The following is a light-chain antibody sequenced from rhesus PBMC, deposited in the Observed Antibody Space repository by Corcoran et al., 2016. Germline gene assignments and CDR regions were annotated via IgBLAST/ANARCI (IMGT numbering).Light chain of an antibody. CDR3: QHYYSTPRT. Sequence: DIQMTQSPSSLSASVGDRVTITCRASQGITNDLAWYQQKPGETPKLLIYEASSLQSGIPSRFSGGGSGTVFTLTISSLQSEDFATYYCQHYYSTPRTFGQGTKVEIK. CDR2: EAS. V-gene: IGKV1-25*01. J-gene: IGKJ1*01. CDR1: QGITND.